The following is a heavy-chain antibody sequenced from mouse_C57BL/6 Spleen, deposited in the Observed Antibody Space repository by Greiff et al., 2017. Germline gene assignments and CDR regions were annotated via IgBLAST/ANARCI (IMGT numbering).Heavy chain of an antibody. CDR2: IWSGGST. D-gene: IGHD2-3*01. Sequence: VQLQQSGPGLVQPSQSLSITCTVSGFSLTSYGVHWVRQSPGKGLEWLGVIWSGGSTDYNAAFISRLSISKDNSKSQVFFKMNSLQADDTAIYYWARGDGYSSWFAYWGQGTLVTVSA. V-gene: IGHV2-2*01. J-gene: IGHJ3*01. CDR3: ARGDGYSSWFAY. CDR1: GFSLTSYG.